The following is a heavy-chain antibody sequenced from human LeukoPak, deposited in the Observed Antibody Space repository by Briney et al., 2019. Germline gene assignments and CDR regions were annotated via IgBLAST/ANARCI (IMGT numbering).Heavy chain of an antibody. CDR1: GGSISSYY. D-gene: IGHD6-19*01. J-gene: IGHJ4*02. CDR3: ARLARGGWYGRSFDC. V-gene: IGHV4-59*08. CDR2: IYYSGST. Sequence: SETLSLTCTVSGGSISSYYWSWIRQPPGKGLEWIGYIYYSGSTNYNPSLKSRVTISVDTSKNQFSLKLSSVTAADTAVYYCARLARGGWYGRSFDCGGQGTLVTVSS.